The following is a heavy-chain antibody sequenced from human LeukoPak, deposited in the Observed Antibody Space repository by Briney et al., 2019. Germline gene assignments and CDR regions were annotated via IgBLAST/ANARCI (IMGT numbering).Heavy chain of an antibody. V-gene: IGHV3-30*01. CDR1: GFTFSSYS. J-gene: IGHJ4*02. D-gene: IGHD1-26*01. CDR2: ISYDGSNK. CDR3: ARDPGEWELLDYFDY. Sequence: GGSLRLSCAASGFTFSSYSMHWVRQAPGKGLEWVAVISYDGSNKYYADSVNGRFTISRDNSKNTLHLQMNSLRAEDTAVYYCARDPGEWELLDYFDYWGQGTLVTVSS.